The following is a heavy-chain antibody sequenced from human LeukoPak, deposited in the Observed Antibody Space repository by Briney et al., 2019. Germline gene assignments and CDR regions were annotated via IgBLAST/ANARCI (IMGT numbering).Heavy chain of an antibody. V-gene: IGHV4-39*01. CDR2: IYYSGSS. J-gene: IGHJ4*02. CDR1: GGSISSSGSY. D-gene: IGHD3-10*01. Sequence: SETLSLTCSVSGGSISSSGSYWGWIRQPPGKGLEWIGSIYYSGSSFDNPSLKSRVTISADTSKNQFSLKLSSVTAADTAVYYCARRRRYYYGSGSYYNSYYFDYWGQGTLVTVSS. CDR3: ARRRRYYYGSGSYYNSYYFDY.